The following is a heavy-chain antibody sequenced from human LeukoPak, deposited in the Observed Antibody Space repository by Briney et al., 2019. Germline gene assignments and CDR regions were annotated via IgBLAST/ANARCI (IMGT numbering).Heavy chain of an antibody. CDR3: ARGKRTFDF. V-gene: IGHV3-11*01. CDR2: ISPRSYST. D-gene: IGHD6-25*01. Sequence: GGSLRLSCTASGFNFTASYMSWIRLSPGGCLEWLSYISPRSYSTYYADSARGRFTISRDNGHNVLFLHMAAVGVDDSAIYYCARGKRTFDFWGQGTRVSVSS. J-gene: IGHJ4*02. CDR1: GFNFTASY.